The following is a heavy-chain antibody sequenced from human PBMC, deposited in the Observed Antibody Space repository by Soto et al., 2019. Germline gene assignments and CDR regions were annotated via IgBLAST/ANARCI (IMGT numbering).Heavy chain of an antibody. V-gene: IGHV3-30*15. CDR1: GFTFSRYA. CDR3: AKDEYWESHFYYFMDL. J-gene: IGHJ6*03. Sequence: QVQLVESGGGVVEPGRSLRLSCAASGFTFSRYAMHWVRQAPGKGLEWVAVISHDGSITYYSDSVKGRFTMSRDNSNNTLVLQMSSLRSEDTAIYYCAKDEYWESHFYYFMDLWGRGTTVTVSS. CDR2: ISHDGSIT. D-gene: IGHD3-16*01.